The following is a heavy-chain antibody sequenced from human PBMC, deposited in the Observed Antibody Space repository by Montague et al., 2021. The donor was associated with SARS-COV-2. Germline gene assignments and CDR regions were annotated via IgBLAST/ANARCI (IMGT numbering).Heavy chain of an antibody. CDR2: IYYSGST. Sequence: SETLSLTCTVSGGSICSYYWSWIRQPPGKGLEWIGYIYYSGSTNYNPSLKSRVTISVDTSKNQFSLKLSSVTAADTAVYYCARENNWNLNGWFDPWGQGTLVTVSS. D-gene: IGHD1-20*01. V-gene: IGHV4-59*01. J-gene: IGHJ5*02. CDR1: GGSICSYY. CDR3: ARENNWNLNGWFDP.